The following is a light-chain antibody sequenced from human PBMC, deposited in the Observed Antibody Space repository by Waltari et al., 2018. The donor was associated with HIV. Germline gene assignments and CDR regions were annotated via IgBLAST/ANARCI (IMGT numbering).Light chain of an antibody. Sequence: DIQMTQSPSTLSASVGDRVTITCRASQSISGWLAWYQQKPGKAPNLLIYKASTLESGVPSRFSGSGSGTEFTLTISSLQPDDFAAYYCLQYNGYSRTFGLGTKVEIK. J-gene: IGKJ1*01. CDR1: QSISGW. CDR3: LQYNGYSRT. CDR2: KAS. V-gene: IGKV1-5*03.